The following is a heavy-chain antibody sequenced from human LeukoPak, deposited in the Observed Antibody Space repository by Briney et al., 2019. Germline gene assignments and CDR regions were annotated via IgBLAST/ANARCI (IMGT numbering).Heavy chain of an antibody. CDR3: ARLRDTVTSASDY. CDR2: ISSSGGHI. J-gene: IGHJ4*02. CDR1: GFSIKSYS. D-gene: IGHD5-18*01. Sequence: PGGSLRLSCAASGFSIKSYSMTWVRQAPGKGLEWVATISSSGGHIYYADSVKGRFTISRDTVQNSLFLQLNSLRVEDTAVYNCARLRDTVTSASDYWGQGTLVTVSS. V-gene: IGHV3-21*01.